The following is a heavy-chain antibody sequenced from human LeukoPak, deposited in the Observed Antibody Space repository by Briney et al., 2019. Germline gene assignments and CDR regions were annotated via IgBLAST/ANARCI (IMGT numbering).Heavy chain of an antibody. CDR1: GYTLTGYY. V-gene: IGHV1-2*02. Sequence: ASVKVSCKASGYTLTGYYMHWVRQAPGQGLEWMGWIKTNSGATDYAQNFEARVTMTRDTSSGTAYLDLSSLTSDDTAVYYCARGRRILGGPENAGDFFDYWGQGTLVIVSS. CDR2: IKTNSGAT. CDR3: ARGRRILGGPENAGDFFDY. J-gene: IGHJ4*01. D-gene: IGHD3-16*01.